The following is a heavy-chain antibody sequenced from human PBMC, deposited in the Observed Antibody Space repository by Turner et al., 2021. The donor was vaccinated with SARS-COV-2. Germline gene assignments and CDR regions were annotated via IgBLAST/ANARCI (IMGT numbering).Heavy chain of an antibody. Sequence: QVQLQESGPGLVKPSETLSLTCPVSGDSITSYYWNWIRQSPGKGLEWIGYISYSGIPNYNPSLRSRIAISLDKAKKQFSLRLSSVTAADTAVYFCARDPSGTFPRGLFDSWGQGALVTVSS. V-gene: IGHV4-59*01. D-gene: IGHD3-10*01. CDR3: ARDPSGTFPRGLFDS. J-gene: IGHJ4*02. CDR2: ISYSGIP. CDR1: GDSITSYY.